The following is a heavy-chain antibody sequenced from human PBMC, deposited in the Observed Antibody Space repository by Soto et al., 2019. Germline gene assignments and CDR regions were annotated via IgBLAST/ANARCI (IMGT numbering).Heavy chain of an antibody. CDR3: ARKLMVRGVSGGWFDP. V-gene: IGHV4-31*03. CDR1: GGSISSGGYY. CDR2: IYYSGST. J-gene: IGHJ5*02. D-gene: IGHD3-10*01. Sequence: QVQLQESGPGLVKPSQTLSLTCTVSGGSISSGGYYWSWIRQHPGKGLEWIGYIYYSGSTYYNPSLKSRVTISLDTSKNQCSLKLSSVTAADTAVYYCARKLMVRGVSGGWFDPWGQGTLVTVSS.